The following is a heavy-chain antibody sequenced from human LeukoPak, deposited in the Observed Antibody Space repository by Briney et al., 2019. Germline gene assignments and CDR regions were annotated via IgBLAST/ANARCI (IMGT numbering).Heavy chain of an antibody. Sequence: PGGSLRLSCAASGFTFSSYAMSWVRQAPGKGLEWVSVISNSGGSTFYADSVKGRFTISRDNSKNTLYLQMNSLRAEDTAVYYCAKRGYYYDSSAYYYFDYWGQGTLVTVSS. CDR2: ISNSGGST. D-gene: IGHD3-22*01. CDR3: AKRGYYYDSSAYYYFDY. CDR1: GFTFSSYA. J-gene: IGHJ4*02. V-gene: IGHV3-23*01.